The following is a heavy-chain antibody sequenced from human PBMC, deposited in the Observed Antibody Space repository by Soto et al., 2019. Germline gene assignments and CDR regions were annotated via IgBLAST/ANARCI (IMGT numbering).Heavy chain of an antibody. V-gene: IGHV4-59*01. J-gene: IGHJ4*02. Sequence: ASETLSLTCTLSGGSISGYYWSWIRQPPGKGLEWIGYVYYSGSTKYNPSLESRLTISVDMSNNQFSLMLTSVTAADTAVYYCAKYRRTDAQGYRLDFWGQGTLVTVSS. CDR2: VYYSGST. CDR3: AKYRRTDAQGYRLDF. D-gene: IGHD5-12*01. CDR1: GGSISGYY.